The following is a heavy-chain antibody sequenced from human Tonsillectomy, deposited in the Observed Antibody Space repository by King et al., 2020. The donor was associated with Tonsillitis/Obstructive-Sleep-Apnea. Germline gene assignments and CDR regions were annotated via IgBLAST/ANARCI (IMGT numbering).Heavy chain of an antibody. Sequence: VQLVESGAEVKKPGSSVKVSCKASGGTFSSYAISWVRQAPGQGLEWMGGIIPIFGTANYAQKFQGRVTITAAESTGTSYMELSSLRPEDTAGYYCARVRASHTAPDYWGQGTLVTVSS. CDR3: ARVRASHTAPDY. J-gene: IGHJ4*02. D-gene: IGHD5-18*01. CDR2: IIPIFGTA. CDR1: GGTFSSYA. V-gene: IGHV1-69*01.